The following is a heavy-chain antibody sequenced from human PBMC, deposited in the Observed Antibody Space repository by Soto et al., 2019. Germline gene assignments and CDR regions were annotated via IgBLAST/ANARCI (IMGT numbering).Heavy chain of an antibody. J-gene: IGHJ4*02. Sequence: EVQLLESGGGLVQPGGSLRLSCAASGFTFSSYGMSWVRQAPGKGLEWVGRIRSKANSYATAYAASVKGRFTISRDDSKNTAYLQMNSLKTEDTAVYYCTYPGYYYDSSGWGQGTLVTVSS. V-gene: IGHV3-73*01. D-gene: IGHD3-22*01. CDR1: GFTFSSYG. CDR3: TYPGYYYDSSG. CDR2: IRSKANSYAT.